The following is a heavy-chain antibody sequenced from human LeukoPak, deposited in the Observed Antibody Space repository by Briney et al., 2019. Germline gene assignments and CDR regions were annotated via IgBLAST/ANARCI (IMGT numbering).Heavy chain of an antibody. CDR2: IYTTGDT. J-gene: IGHJ4*02. CDR1: SGSIRSYH. Sequence: PSETLSLTCTVSSGSIRSYHWAWIRQPAGKTLEWIGRIYTTGDTDYNPSLKSRVTTSVDTSKNQFSLNLRSVTTADTAFYYCARNGYTKSWTHLDYWGQGILVSVSS. D-gene: IGHD3/OR15-3a*01. CDR3: ARNGYTKSWTHLDY. V-gene: IGHV4-4*07.